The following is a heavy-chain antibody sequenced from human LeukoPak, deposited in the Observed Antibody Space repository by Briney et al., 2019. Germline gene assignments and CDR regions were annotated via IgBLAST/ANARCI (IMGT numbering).Heavy chain of an antibody. J-gene: IGHJ5*02. CDR2: MNPNSGNT. CDR3: ARGLDYYGSGSYYTWFDP. V-gene: IGHV1-8*01. CDR1: GYTFTSYD. Sequence: ASVKVSCKASGYTFTSYDINWVRQATGQGLEWMGWMNPNSGNTGYAQKFQGRVTMTRNTSISTAYMELSCLRSEDTAVYYCARGLDYYGSGSYYTWFDPWGQGTLVTVSS. D-gene: IGHD3-10*01.